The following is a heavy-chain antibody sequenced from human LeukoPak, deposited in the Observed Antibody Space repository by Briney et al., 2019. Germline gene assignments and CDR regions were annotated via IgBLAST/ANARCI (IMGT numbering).Heavy chain of an antibody. Sequence: PSETLSLTCTVSGGSISSSSHYWAWLRQPPGKGLEWIESIYYSGSTYHHPSLKSRLTISVDTSKNQNQFSLKLSSVTAADTAVYYCARQGLEDDFDYWGQGTLVTVSS. V-gene: IGHV4-39*01. CDR1: GGSISSSSHY. CDR3: ARQGLEDDFDY. D-gene: IGHD1-1*01. CDR2: IYYSGST. J-gene: IGHJ4*02.